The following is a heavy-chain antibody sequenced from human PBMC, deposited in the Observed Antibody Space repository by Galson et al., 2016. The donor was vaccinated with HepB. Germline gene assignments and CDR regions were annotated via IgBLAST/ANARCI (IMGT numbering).Heavy chain of an antibody. D-gene: IGHD6-19*01. CDR3: ARGEGIAVPDTRLHYYAMDV. Sequence: SVKVSCKASGYAFTRYGISWVRQAPGQGLEWMGWISTYNGNTNYAQNLQGRVTMTTDTSTSTAYMELRSLRSDDTAVYYCARGEGIAVPDTRLHYYAMDVWGQGTTVTVSS. V-gene: IGHV1-18*01. CDR2: ISTYNGNT. J-gene: IGHJ6*02. CDR1: GYAFTRYG.